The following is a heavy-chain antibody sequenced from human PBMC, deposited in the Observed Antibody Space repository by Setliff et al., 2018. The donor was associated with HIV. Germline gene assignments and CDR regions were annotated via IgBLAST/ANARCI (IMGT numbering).Heavy chain of an antibody. Sequence: SVKVSCKASGGTFSSYAISWVRQAPGQGLEWMGGIIPILGIANYAQKFQGRVTITADESTSTAYMELSSLRSEDTAVYYCARARITMLVGVPDAFDIWGQGTMVTVSS. CDR2: IIPILGIA. CDR3: ARARITMLVGVPDAFDI. J-gene: IGHJ3*02. D-gene: IGHD3-22*01. V-gene: IGHV1-69*10. CDR1: GGTFSSYA.